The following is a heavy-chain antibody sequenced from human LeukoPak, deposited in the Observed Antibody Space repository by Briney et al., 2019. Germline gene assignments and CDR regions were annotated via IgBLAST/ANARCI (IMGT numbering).Heavy chain of an antibody. D-gene: IGHD4-17*01. CDR2: IIPIFGIA. Sequence: WMGGIIPIFGIANYAQKFQGRVTITADKSTSTAYMELSSLRSEDTAVYYCARWDGDYRRLDYWGQGTLVTVSS. CDR3: ARWDGDYRRLDY. V-gene: IGHV1-69*17. J-gene: IGHJ4*02.